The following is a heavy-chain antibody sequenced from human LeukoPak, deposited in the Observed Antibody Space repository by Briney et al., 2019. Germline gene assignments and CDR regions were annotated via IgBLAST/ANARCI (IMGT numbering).Heavy chain of an antibody. J-gene: IGHJ6*02. V-gene: IGHV1-8*01. CDR1: GYTFTSYD. D-gene: IGHD3-10*01. CDR3: ARVGLLYGWFGGYYGMDV. Sequence: ASVKVSCKASGYTFTSYDINWVRQATGQGFEWMGWMSPNSGNTGYAQKFQGRVTMTRSTSMSTAYMELSSLSSEDTAVYYCARVGLLYGWFGGYYGMDVWGQGTTVTVSS. CDR2: MSPNSGNT.